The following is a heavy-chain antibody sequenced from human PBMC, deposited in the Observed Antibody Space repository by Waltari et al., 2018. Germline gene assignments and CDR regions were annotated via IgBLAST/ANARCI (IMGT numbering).Heavy chain of an antibody. CDR2: IFDSGST. CDR3: ARHFPDYQTYYYGMDV. Sequence: QLQLQESGPGLVKPSETLSLTCSVSGGSLGPGPVHWGLVRQPPGKGLEWIGTIFDSGSTFYNPSLDSRATISIDTSKNQFSLKLNSVTAADAAVYYCARHFPDYQTYYYGMDVWGQGTTVTVSS. V-gene: IGHV4-39*01. CDR1: GGSLGPGPVH. J-gene: IGHJ6*02. D-gene: IGHD4-17*01.